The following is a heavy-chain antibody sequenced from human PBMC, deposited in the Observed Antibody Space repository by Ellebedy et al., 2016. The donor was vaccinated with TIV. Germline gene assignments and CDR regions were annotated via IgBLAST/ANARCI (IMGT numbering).Heavy chain of an antibody. D-gene: IGHD3-10*01. Sequence: MPSETLSLTCTVSGGSIDSYNWNWIRQFPGNKLEWIGYISYSGSTNYNPSLKSQVNMSVDTSKNQVSLKMRSVTAADTAVYYFAGDLGLRRQGGSFYHGLDVWGQGTTVAVSS. CDR3: AGDLGLRRQGGSFYHGLDV. CDR2: ISYSGST. CDR1: GGSIDSYN. V-gene: IGHV4-59*01. J-gene: IGHJ6*02.